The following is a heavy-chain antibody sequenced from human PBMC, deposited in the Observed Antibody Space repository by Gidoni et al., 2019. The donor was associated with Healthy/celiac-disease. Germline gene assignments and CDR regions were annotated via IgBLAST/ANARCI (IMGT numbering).Heavy chain of an antibody. D-gene: IGHD3-10*01. J-gene: IGHJ6*03. CDR3: ARTYRERGFGESYTRYYYYYMDV. Sequence: QVQLVESGGGVVQPGRSLRLSWAASGLTFSSDGRHWVRQAPGKGLGWVAVIWFDGSNTYYADSVKGRFTISRDNSTNTLSLQMNSLRAEDTAVYYCARTYRERGFGESYTRYYYYYMDVWGKGTTVTVSS. V-gene: IGHV3-33*01. CDR2: IWFDGSNT. CDR1: GLTFSSDG.